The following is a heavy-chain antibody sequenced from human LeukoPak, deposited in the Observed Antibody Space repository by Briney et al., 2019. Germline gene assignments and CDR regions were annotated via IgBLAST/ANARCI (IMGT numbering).Heavy chain of an antibody. V-gene: IGHV4-34*01. CDR2: INHSGST. CDR1: GGSFRGYY. CDR3: AREDWNPPHGYMDV. J-gene: IGHJ6*03. D-gene: IGHD1-1*01. Sequence: SETLSLTCGVYGGSFRGYYWSWIRQPPGKGLEWIGEINHSGSTNYNPSLKSRVTISVDTSKNQFSLKLSSVTAADTAVYYCAREDWNPPHGYMDVWGEGTTVTVSS.